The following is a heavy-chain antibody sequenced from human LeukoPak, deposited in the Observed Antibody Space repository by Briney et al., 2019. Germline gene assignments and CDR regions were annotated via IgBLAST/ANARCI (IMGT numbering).Heavy chain of an antibody. CDR3: AKDMAVAAAAYYFDY. Sequence: GGSLRLSCAASGFIVSSNYMSWVRQAPGKGLEWVAFIRYDGSNKYYADSVKGRFTISRDNSKNTLYLQMNSLRAEDTAVYYCAKDMAVAAAAYYFDYWGQGTLVTVSS. CDR2: IRYDGSNK. V-gene: IGHV3-30*02. J-gene: IGHJ4*02. CDR1: GFIVSSNY. D-gene: IGHD6-13*01.